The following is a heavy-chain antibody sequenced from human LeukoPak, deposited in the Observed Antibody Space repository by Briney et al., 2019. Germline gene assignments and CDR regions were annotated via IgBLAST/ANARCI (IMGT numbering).Heavy chain of an antibody. D-gene: IGHD1-26*01. V-gene: IGHV3-23*01. J-gene: IGHJ3*02. CDR1: GFTFSSYA. CDR2: ISDSGDIT. Sequence: GGSLRLSCAASGFTFSSYATSWVRQAPGKGLEWVSGISDSGDITYYADSVKGRFTISRDNSKNTLYVQMNSLRVEDTAVYYCAKDRRGGSYYAATLDIWGQGTMVTVSS. CDR3: AKDRRGGSYYAATLDI.